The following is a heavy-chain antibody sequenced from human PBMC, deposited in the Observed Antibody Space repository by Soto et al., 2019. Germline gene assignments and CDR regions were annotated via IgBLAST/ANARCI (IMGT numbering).Heavy chain of an antibody. V-gene: IGHV4-59*01. J-gene: IGHJ4*02. CDR3: AGATQQQLVPDY. CDR1: GGSISSYY. CDR2: IYYSGST. D-gene: IGHD6-13*01. Sequence: SETLSLTCTVSGGSISSYYWSWIRQPPGKGLEWIGYIYYSGSTNYNPSLKSRVTISVDTSKNQFSLKLSSVTAADTAVYYCAGATQQQLVPDYWGQGTLVTVSS.